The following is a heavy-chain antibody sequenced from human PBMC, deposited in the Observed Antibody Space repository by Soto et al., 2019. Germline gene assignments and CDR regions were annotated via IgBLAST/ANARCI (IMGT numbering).Heavy chain of an antibody. D-gene: IGHD3-22*01. Sequence: QITLKESGPTLVKPTRTLTLTCTFSGFSLSTSGVGVGWIRQPPGKALEWLALIYWDDDKRYSPSLKSRLTITKDTSKNQVVLTMTNMDPVDTATYYCAHLTYYFDSSAYYWYFDLWGRGTLVTVSS. CDR1: GFSLSTSGVG. CDR3: AHLTYYFDSSAYYWYFDL. V-gene: IGHV2-5*02. CDR2: IYWDDDK. J-gene: IGHJ2*01.